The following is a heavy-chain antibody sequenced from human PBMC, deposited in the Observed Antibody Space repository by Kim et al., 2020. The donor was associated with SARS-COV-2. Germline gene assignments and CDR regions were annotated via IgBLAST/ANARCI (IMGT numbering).Heavy chain of an antibody. CDR1: GFTFSSYA. D-gene: IGHD1-26*01. V-gene: IGHV3-30*04. CDR2: ISYDGSNK. CDR3: ARHLAALPSDVAFDI. J-gene: IGHJ3*02. Sequence: GGSLRLSCAASGFTFSSYAMHWVRQAPGKGLEWVAVISYDGSNKYYADSVKGRFTISRDNSKNTLYLQMNSLRAEDTAVYYCARHLAALPSDVAFDIWGQGTMVTVSS.